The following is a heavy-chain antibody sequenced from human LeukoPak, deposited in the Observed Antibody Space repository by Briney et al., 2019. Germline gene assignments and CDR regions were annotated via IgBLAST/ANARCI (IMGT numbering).Heavy chain of an antibody. V-gene: IGHV3-48*01. CDR3: ARGVYSGYGYFYY. CDR2: IKSSGTIR. CDR1: GFTFSTYN. J-gene: IGHJ4*02. D-gene: IGHD5-12*01. Sequence: GGSLRLSCAASGFTFSTYNMNWVRQAPGKGLEWISFIKSSGTIRYYTDSVECRFTISRDNAKNSLYLQMNSLRAEDTAVYYCARGVYSGYGYFYYWGQGTLVTVSS.